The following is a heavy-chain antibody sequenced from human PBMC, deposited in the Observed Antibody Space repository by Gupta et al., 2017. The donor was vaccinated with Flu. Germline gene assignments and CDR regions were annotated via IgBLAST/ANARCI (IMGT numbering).Heavy chain of an antibody. CDR3: ARGPKIEMATIRDDY. D-gene: IGHD5-24*01. V-gene: IGHV4-34*01. CDR1: GGSFRGYY. CDR2: INHSGST. J-gene: IGHJ4*02. Sequence: QVQLQQWGAGLLKPSETLSLTCAVYGGSFRGYYWRWIRQPPGKGLEWIGEINHSGSTNYNPSLKSRVTISVDTSKNQFSRKLSSVTAADTAVYYCARGPKIEMATIRDDYWGQGTLVTVSS.